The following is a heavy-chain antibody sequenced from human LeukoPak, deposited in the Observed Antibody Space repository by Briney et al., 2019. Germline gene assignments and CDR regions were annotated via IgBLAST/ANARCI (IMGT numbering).Heavy chain of an antibody. CDR2: IYTSGST. Sequence: PSETLSLTCTVSGGSISSYYWSWIRQPPGKGLEWIGYIYTSGSTNYNPSLKSRVTISVDTSKNQFSLKLSSVTAADTAVYYCARTYSSGWPFDYWGQGTLVTVSS. CDR3: ARTYSSGWPFDY. D-gene: IGHD6-25*01. CDR1: GGSISSYY. V-gene: IGHV4-4*09. J-gene: IGHJ4*02.